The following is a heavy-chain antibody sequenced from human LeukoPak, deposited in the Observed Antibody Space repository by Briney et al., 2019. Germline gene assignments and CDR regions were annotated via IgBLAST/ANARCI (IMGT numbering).Heavy chain of an antibody. CDR2: FYYSGST. J-gene: IGHJ4*02. CDR3: ARAVTGGILDY. Sequence: SETLSLTCTVSGGSINTFYWSWIRQPPGKGLEWIGYFYYSGSTNYNPSLKSRVTISVDTSKNQFSLNLSSVTAADTAVYYCARAVTGGILDYWGQGTLVTVSS. V-gene: IGHV4-59*01. D-gene: IGHD6-19*01. CDR1: GGSINTFY.